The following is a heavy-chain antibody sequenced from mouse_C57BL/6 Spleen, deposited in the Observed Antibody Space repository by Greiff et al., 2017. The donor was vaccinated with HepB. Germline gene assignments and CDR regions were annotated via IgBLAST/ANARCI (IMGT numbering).Heavy chain of an antibody. CDR2: INPGSGGT. CDR1: GYTFTSYW. CDR3: ARERANYFDY. J-gene: IGHJ2*01. V-gene: IGHV1-54*01. D-gene: IGHD3-1*01. Sequence: QVQLQQPGAELVKPGASVKLSCKASGYTFTSYWMQWVKQRPGQGLEWIGVINPGSGGTNYNEKFKGKATLTADKSSSTAYMQLSSLTSEDSAVYFCARERANYFDYWGQGTTLTVSS.